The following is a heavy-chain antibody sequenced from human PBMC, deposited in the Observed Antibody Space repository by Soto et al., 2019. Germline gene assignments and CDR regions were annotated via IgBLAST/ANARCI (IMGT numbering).Heavy chain of an antibody. CDR3: ARSMVTHYYYGMDV. J-gene: IGHJ6*02. Sequence: SETLSLTCTVSGGSISSYYWSWIRQPPGKGLEWIGYIYYSGSTNYNPSLKSRVTISVDTSKNQFSLKLSSVTAADTAVYYCARSMVTHYYYGMDVWGQGTTVTSP. CDR1: GGSISSYY. D-gene: IGHD5-18*01. CDR2: IYYSGST. V-gene: IGHV4-59*01.